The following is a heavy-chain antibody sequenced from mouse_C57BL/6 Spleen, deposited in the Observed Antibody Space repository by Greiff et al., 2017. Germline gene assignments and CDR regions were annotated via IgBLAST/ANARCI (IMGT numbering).Heavy chain of an antibody. Sequence: VQLQQSGTVLARPGASVKMSCKTSGYTFTSYWMHWVKQRPGQGLEWIGAIYPGNSDTSYNQKFKGKAKLTAVTSASTAYMELSSLTNEDSAVYYCTRGRDDGYSQYYAMDYWGQGTSVTVSS. D-gene: IGHD2-3*01. CDR1: GYTFTSYW. V-gene: IGHV1-5*01. CDR2: IYPGNSDT. CDR3: TRGRDDGYSQYYAMDY. J-gene: IGHJ4*01.